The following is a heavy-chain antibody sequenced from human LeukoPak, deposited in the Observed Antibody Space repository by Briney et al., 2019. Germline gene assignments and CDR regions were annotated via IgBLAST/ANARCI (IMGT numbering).Heavy chain of an antibody. V-gene: IGHV3-7*01. CDR3: ASGRQLGY. Sequence: GGSLSLSCAASRFTFINYLMSWVRQAPGKEREWVANIKEDGSEKYYVDSVKGRFTISRDNARNSLYLQMNRLRDEDTAVYYCASGRQLGYWGQGTLVTVSS. D-gene: IGHD6-13*01. CDR2: IKEDGSEK. CDR1: RFTFINYL. J-gene: IGHJ4*02.